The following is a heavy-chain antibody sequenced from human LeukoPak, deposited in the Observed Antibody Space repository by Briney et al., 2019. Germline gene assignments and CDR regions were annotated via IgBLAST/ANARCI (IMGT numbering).Heavy chain of an antibody. CDR1: GYTFTSYA. Sequence: SVKVSCKASGYTFTSYAISWVRQAPGQGLEWMGRIIPILGIANYAQKFQGRVTITADKSTSTAYMELSSLRSEDTAVYYCARERAIAVAGLFDYWGQGTLVTVSS. CDR3: ARERAIAVAGLFDY. D-gene: IGHD6-19*01. J-gene: IGHJ4*02. V-gene: IGHV1-69*04. CDR2: IIPILGIA.